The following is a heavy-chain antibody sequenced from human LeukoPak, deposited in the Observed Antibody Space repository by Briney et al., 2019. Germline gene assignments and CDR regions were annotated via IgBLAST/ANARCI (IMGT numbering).Heavy chain of an antibody. J-gene: IGHJ3*02. CDR2: ISGSGGST. V-gene: IGHV3-23*01. CDR1: GFTFSSYA. D-gene: IGHD3-10*02. Sequence: GGSLRLSCAASGFTFSSYAMNWVRQAPGKGLEWVSAISGSGGSTDYADSVRGRFTISRDNSRNTLYLQMDSLRAEDTAVYYCARNTGSYYVYTTFDIWGQGTMVTVSS. CDR3: ARNTGSYYVYTTFDI.